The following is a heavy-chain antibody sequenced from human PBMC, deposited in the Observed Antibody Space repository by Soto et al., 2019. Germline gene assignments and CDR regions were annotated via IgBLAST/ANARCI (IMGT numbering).Heavy chain of an antibody. J-gene: IGHJ5*01. Sequence: SGGSLRLSCATSGFPFISYAMSWVRQAPGRGLEWVSTISGSGGNTYYADAVKGRFTITSDSSKNTVYLQMNSLRVDDTATYYCAKDPRSGWYNLGWFDSWGRGT. D-gene: IGHD6-19*01. V-gene: IGHV3-23*01. CDR3: AKDPRSGWYNLGWFDS. CDR1: GFPFISYA. CDR2: ISGSGGNT.